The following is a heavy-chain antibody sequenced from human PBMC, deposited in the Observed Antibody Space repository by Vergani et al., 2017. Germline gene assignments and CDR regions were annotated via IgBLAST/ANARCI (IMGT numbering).Heavy chain of an antibody. CDR1: GFSFRNAW. D-gene: IGHD2-15*01. CDR2: IKSTFDRGTT. J-gene: IGHJ6*02. Sequence: EVQLVESGGGIVKPGGSLRLSCVASGFSFRNAWMNWVRRTPGKGLEWVGRIKSTFDRGTTDYAAAVKGRSHISRHDSKNTLFLPMNGLKTEDIGVYYCTTDPRYCSDGSCYWLREHHCYGMDVWGQGTTVTVSS. V-gene: IGHV3-15*07. CDR3: TTDPRYCSDGSCYWLREHHCYGMDV.